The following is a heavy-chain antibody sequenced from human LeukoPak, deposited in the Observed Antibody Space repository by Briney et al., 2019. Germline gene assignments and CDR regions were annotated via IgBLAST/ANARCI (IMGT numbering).Heavy chain of an antibody. J-gene: IGHJ4*02. CDR1: GGTFSSYA. V-gene: IGHV1-69*13. D-gene: IGHD5-18*01. CDR3: AREQGGGYSYGYARNFDY. Sequence: SVKVSCKASGGTFSSYAISWVRQAPGQGLEWMGGIIPIFGTANYAQKFQGRVTITADESTSTAYMELSSLRSEDTAVYYCAREQGGGYSYGYARNFDYWGQGTLVTVSS. CDR2: IIPIFGTA.